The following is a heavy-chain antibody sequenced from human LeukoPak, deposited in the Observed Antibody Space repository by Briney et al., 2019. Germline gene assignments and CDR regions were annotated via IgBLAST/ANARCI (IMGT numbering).Heavy chain of an antibody. V-gene: IGHV3-30*18. CDR1: GFTFSSYG. Sequence: GGSLRLSCAASGFTFSSYGMHWVRQAPGKGLEWVAVISYDGSNKYYADSVKGRFTISRDNSKNTLYLQMNSLRAEDTAVYHCAKDVAAADTDWFDPWGQGTLVTVYS. CDR3: AKDVAAADTDWFDP. D-gene: IGHD6-13*01. CDR2: ISYDGSNK. J-gene: IGHJ5*02.